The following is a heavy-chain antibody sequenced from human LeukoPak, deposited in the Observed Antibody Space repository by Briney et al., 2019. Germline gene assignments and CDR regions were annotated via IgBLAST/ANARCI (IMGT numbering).Heavy chain of an antibody. CDR1: GGSISSGGYY. Sequence: PSETLSLTCTVSGGSISSGGYYWSWIRQHPGKGLEWIGSIYYSGSTYYNPSLKSRVTISVDTSKNQFSLKLSSVTAADTAVYYCASLYYDILTGYYNWGQGTLVTVSS. CDR2: IYYSGST. D-gene: IGHD3-9*01. J-gene: IGHJ4*02. V-gene: IGHV4-39*01. CDR3: ASLYYDILTGYYN.